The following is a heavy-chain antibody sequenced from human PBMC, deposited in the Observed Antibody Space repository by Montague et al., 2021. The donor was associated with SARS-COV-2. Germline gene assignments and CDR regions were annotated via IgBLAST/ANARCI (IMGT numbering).Heavy chain of an antibody. CDR1: GGSFSGYY. V-gene: IGHV4-34*01. CDR3: TREGYQVLWSDYYYYGMDV. D-gene: IGHD2-2*01. J-gene: IGHJ6*02. Sequence: SETLSLTCAVYGGSFSGYYWSWIRQPPGKGLEWIGEINHSGSTNYNPSLTSRVTISVDTSKNQFSLKLSSVTAADTAVYYCTREGYQVLWSDYYYYGMDVWGQGTTVTVSS. CDR2: INHSGST.